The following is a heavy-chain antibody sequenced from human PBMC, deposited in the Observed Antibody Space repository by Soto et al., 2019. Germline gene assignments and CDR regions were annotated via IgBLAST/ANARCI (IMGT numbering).Heavy chain of an antibody. CDR2: IYYSGST. CDR1: GGSISSYY. J-gene: IGHJ3*02. Sequence: QVQLQESGPGLVKPSETLSLTCTVSGGSISSYYWSWIRQPPGKGLEWIGYIYYSGSTNYNPSLKSRVTISVVTSKNQFSLKLSSVTAADTAVYYCARSTFSRSWYGGHAFDIWGQGTMVTVSS. V-gene: IGHV4-59*08. CDR3: ARSTFSRSWYGGHAFDI. D-gene: IGHD6-13*01.